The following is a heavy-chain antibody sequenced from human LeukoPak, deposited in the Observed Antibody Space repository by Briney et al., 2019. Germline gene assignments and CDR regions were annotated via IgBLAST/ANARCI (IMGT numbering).Heavy chain of an antibody. CDR3: AHTQYYFDSGGVDDGFDI. J-gene: IGHJ3*02. CDR1: GLSLSTSGVG. D-gene: IGHD3-22*01. Sequence: SGPTLVKPTRTLTLTCTLSGLSLSTSGVGVGWIRQPPGKALEWVALIYWNDEKRYSPSLKSRLTITKDTSKIQVVLAMTNMDPVDTATYYCAHTQYYFDSGGVDDGFDIWGQGTLVTVSS. CDR2: IYWNDEK. V-gene: IGHV2-5*01.